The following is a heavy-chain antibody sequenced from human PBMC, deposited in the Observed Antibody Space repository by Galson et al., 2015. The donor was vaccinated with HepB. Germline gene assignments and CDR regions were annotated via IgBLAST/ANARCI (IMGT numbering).Heavy chain of an antibody. CDR2: ISYDGSNK. V-gene: IGHV3-30*18. J-gene: IGHJ4*02. CDR3: AKPIVVVPAAPIDY. D-gene: IGHD2-2*01. Sequence: SLRLSCAASGFTFSSYGMHWVRQAPGKGLEWVAVISYDGSNKYYADSVKGRFTISRDNSKNTLYLHMNSLRAEDTAVYYCAKPIVVVPAAPIDYWGQGTLVTVSS. CDR1: GFTFSSYG.